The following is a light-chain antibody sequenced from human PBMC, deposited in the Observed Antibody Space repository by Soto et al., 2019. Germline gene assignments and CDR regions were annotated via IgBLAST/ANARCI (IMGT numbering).Light chain of an antibody. V-gene: IGKV1-5*01. CDR2: DAS. Sequence: DIQMTQSPSTLSASVGDRVTITCRASQSISSWLAWYQQKPGKAPKLLIYDASSLERGVPSRFSGSGSGTEFTLTISRLQPDDFATYYCQQYNSYQYTFGQGTKLEIK. J-gene: IGKJ2*01. CDR3: QQYNSYQYT. CDR1: QSISSW.